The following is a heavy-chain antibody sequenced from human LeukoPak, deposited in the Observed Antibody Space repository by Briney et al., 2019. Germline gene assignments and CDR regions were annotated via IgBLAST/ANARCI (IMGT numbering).Heavy chain of an antibody. Sequence: PGGSLRLSCAASGFTFSTYAMSWVRQAPGKGLEWVSTISGSGGSTYYADSVKGRFTISRDNSKNTLYLQMNSLRAEDTAVYYCARAGSGSNYYYGLDVWGQGTTVTVSS. V-gene: IGHV3-23*01. CDR2: ISGSGGST. CDR1: GFTFSTYA. CDR3: ARAGSGSNYYYGLDV. J-gene: IGHJ6*02. D-gene: IGHD3-10*01.